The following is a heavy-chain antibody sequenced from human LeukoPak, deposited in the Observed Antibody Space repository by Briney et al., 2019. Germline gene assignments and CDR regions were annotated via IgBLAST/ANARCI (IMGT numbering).Heavy chain of an antibody. J-gene: IGHJ6*03. D-gene: IGHD3-10*01. CDR1: GFTFSSYE. CDR2: IKQDGSEK. Sequence: GGSLRLSCAASGFTFSSYEMNWVRQAPGKGLEWVANIKQDGSEKYYVDSVKGRFTISRDNAKNSLYLQMDSLRAEDTAVYYCARDVYYGSGSYVYYYYMDVWGKGTTVTISS. V-gene: IGHV3-7*01. CDR3: ARDVYYGSGSYVYYYYMDV.